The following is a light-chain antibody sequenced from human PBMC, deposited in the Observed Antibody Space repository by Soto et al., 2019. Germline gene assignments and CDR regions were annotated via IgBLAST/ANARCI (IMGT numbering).Light chain of an antibody. CDR3: QVWDSSSDHYV. J-gene: IGLJ1*01. V-gene: IGLV3-21*02. CDR2: DDS. Sequence: SYELTQPPSVSVAPGQTARITCGGNNIGSKNVHCYQQKPGQAPVLVGYDDSDRPSGIPERFSGSNSGNTATLTISRVEAGDEAEYYCQVWDSSSDHYVFGTGTKLTVL. CDR1: NIGSKN.